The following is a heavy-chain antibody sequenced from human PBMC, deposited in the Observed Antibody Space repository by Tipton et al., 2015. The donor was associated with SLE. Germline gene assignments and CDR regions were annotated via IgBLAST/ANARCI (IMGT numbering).Heavy chain of an antibody. CDR3: ARRTETGSLSAYDY. V-gene: IGHV4-39*01. CDR1: GVSISSHSHY. D-gene: IGHD1-14*01. Sequence: TLSLTCSVSGVSISSHSHYWGWIRQPPGKGLEWIGIIYNSGSTYSSPSLKSRVTISADTSKNQFSLKLSSVTAADTAVYLCARRTETGSLSAYDYWGQGTLVTVSS. J-gene: IGHJ4*02. CDR2: IYNSGST.